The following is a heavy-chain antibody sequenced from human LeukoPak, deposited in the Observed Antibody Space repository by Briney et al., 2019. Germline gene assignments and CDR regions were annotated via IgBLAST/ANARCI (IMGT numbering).Heavy chain of an antibody. CDR2: ISSSSSYI. Sequence: GGSLRLSCTAAGFTFSSYSINWVRQAPGKGLEWVSSISSSSSYIYYADSVKGRFTISRDNAKNSLYLQMNSLRAEDTAVYYCAKDSSTLEWLLEGYFDYWGQGTLVTVSS. CDR3: AKDSSTLEWLLEGYFDY. V-gene: IGHV3-21*04. CDR1: GFTFSSYS. J-gene: IGHJ4*02. D-gene: IGHD3-3*01.